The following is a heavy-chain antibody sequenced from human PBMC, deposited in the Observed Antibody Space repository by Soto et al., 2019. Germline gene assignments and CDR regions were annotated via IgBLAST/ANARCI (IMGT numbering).Heavy chain of an antibody. CDR3: ARLRRDWGDSFDL. CDR2: IIPVFDKA. D-gene: IGHD3-16*01. Sequence: QVQLVQAGADVKKPGSSVKVSCKTSGGPFGSSAISWLRQAPAQGLEWMGEIIPVFDKANYAQNFQGRLTITADEPTGTVFMQLSRLRSEDTAVYFCARLRRDWGDSFDLWGLGTFVTVSS. J-gene: IGHJ3*01. V-gene: IGHV1-69*01. CDR1: GGPFGSSA.